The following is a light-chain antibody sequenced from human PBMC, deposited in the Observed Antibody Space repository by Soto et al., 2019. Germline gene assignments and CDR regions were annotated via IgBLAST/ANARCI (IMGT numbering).Light chain of an antibody. Sequence: IQVTQKPRSLSASVWERVTMTWLASQTISTWMAWYQQKPGKAPKLLVYDASTLQSGVASRFSGSGSGTEFTLIISGLQPDDSATYYCQQYTNTNNPWMFGQGSKVDI. CDR2: DAS. CDR3: QQYTNTNNPWM. CDR1: QTISTW. V-gene: IGKV1-5*01. J-gene: IGKJ1*01.